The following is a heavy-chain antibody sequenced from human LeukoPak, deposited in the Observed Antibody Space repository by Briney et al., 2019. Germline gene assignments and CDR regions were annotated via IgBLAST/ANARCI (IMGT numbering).Heavy chain of an antibody. CDR3: ARDSSGYSFDY. V-gene: IGHV3-53*01. J-gene: IGHJ4*02. CDR2: IYSGGST. CDR1: GFTVSSNY. Sequence: PGGSLRLSCAASGFTVSSNYMSWVRQAPGKGLEWASVIYSGGSTYYADSVKGRFTISRDNSKNTLYLQMNGLRGEDTAVYYCARDSSGYSFDYWGQGTLVTVSS. D-gene: IGHD3-22*01.